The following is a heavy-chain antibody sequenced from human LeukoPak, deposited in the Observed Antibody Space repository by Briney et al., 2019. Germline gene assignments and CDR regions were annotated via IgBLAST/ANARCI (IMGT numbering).Heavy chain of an antibody. CDR3: AREFWNYRSGNLQAFDI. D-gene: IGHD3-10*01. J-gene: IGHJ3*02. Sequence: PSQTLSLTCGVSGGSTSSGTYYWSWIRQPAGKGLEWIGRIYTSGSTKYNPSLKSRVTISVDSSKNQFSLRLSSVTAADTAVYYCAREFWNYRSGNLQAFDIWGQGTMVTVSS. V-gene: IGHV4-61*02. CDR1: GGSTSSGTYY. CDR2: IYTSGST.